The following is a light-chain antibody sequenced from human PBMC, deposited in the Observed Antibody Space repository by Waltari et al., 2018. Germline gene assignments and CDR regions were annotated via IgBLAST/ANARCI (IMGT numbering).Light chain of an antibody. CDR3: QVWDNKSDHPGV. CDR1: NIGSKS. J-gene: IGLJ3*02. CDR2: YND. V-gene: IGLV3-21*04. Sequence: SYVLTQPPSVSAAPGETATITCEGNNIGSKSVHWYQQKPGQDTVMVIHYNDARHTGITVRFSGSNYGNTATLTISRVEAGDEADYFCQVWDNKSDHPGVFGGGAMLTVL.